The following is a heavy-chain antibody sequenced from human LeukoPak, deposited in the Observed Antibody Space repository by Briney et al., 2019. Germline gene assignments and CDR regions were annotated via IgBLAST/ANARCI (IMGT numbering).Heavy chain of an antibody. CDR1: GFTFNSYA. CDR2: FSGSGGTT. D-gene: IGHD2-8*01. V-gene: IGHV3-23*01. CDR3: ANGNRCTSPNCLGYYYFYMDV. Sequence: GGSLRLSCAASGFTFNSYAMNWVRQAPGRGLEWVSGFSGSGGTTYYADSVKGRFTISRDNSKNTLYLQMNSLRAEDTAVYYCANGNRCTSPNCLGYYYFYMDVWGKGTTVTVSS. J-gene: IGHJ6*03.